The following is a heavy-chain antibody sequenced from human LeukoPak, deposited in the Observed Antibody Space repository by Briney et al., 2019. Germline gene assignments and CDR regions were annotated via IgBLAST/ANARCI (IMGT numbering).Heavy chain of an antibody. CDR3: ARDDRSGVVVAALDY. Sequence: PGGSLRLSCAASGFTFSNYAMSWVRQAPGKGLEWVSGVSGSGGATYYADSVKGRFTISRDNSKNTLYLQMNSPRAEDTALYFCARDDRSGVVVAALDYWGQGTLVTVSS. CDR1: GFTFSNYA. J-gene: IGHJ4*02. CDR2: VSGSGGAT. D-gene: IGHD3-22*01. V-gene: IGHV3-23*01.